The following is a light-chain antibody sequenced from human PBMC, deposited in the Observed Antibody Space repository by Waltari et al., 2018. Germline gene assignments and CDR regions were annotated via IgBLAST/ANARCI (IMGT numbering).Light chain of an antibody. V-gene: IGKV1-39*01. CDR3: QQSYGTPPNG. CDR2: AAS. J-gene: IGKJ5*01. Sequence: DIQMTQSPSSLSASIGDRVTITCRTSRSINSFLNWYQQKPGKAPKLLIYAASNLQTDVPSRFSGSGSGTEYTLTISSLQPEDFATYYCQQSYGTPPNGFRQGTRLDI. CDR1: RSINSF.